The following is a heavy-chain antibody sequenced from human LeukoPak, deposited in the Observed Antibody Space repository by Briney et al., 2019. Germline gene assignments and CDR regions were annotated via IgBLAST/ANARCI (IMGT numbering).Heavy chain of an antibody. CDR3: AKEYYDFWSGYPHDY. Sequence: SVKVSCKASGDTFSSFAVSWVRQAPGQGLEWMGRIIPIFGTANYAQRFQGRVTISADNSLSTAYMELSSLRSEDTAVYYCAKEYYDFWSGYPHDYWGQGTLVTVSS. D-gene: IGHD3-3*01. CDR1: GDTFSSFA. J-gene: IGHJ4*02. V-gene: IGHV1-69*06. CDR2: IIPIFGTA.